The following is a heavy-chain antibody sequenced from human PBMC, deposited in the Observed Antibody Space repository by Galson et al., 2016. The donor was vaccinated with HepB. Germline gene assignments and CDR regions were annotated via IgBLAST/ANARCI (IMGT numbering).Heavy chain of an antibody. V-gene: IGHV3-7*05. Sequence: SLRLSCAASGFTLSSYWMSWARRAPGKGLEWVANIKQDGSEEYYVDSVKGRFTISRDNAKNSLYLQMNSLRAEDTAVYYCARRRGSGSHDYWGQGTLVTVSS. CDR2: IKQDGSEE. CDR3: ARRRGSGSHDY. CDR1: GFTLSSYW. J-gene: IGHJ4*02. D-gene: IGHD3-10*01.